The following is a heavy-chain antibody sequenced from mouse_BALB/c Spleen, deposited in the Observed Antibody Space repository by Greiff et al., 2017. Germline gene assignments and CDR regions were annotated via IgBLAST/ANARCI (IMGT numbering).Heavy chain of an antibody. J-gene: IGHJ3*01. CDR2: IYPGNGDT. D-gene: IGHD1-1*01. Sequence: LQQPGAELVKPGASVKMSCKASGYTFTSYNMHWVKQTPGQGLEWIGAIYPGNGDTSYNQKFKGKATLTADKSSSTAYMQLSSLTSEDSAVYYCARSYYYGSSYFAYWGQGTLVTVSA. CDR3: ARSYYYGSSYFAY. V-gene: IGHV1-12*01. CDR1: GYTFTSYN.